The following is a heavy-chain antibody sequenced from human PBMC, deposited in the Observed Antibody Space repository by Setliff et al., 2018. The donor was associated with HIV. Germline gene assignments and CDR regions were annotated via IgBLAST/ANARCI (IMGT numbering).Heavy chain of an antibody. CDR3: ARDQATGYEKVWFSWIDP. CDR1: GGTFSLYA. V-gene: IGHV1-69*13. CDR2: IIPIFNTA. D-gene: IGHD5-12*01. Sequence: SVKVSCKASGGTFSLYAINWVRQAPGQGLEWMGGIIPIFNTANYAQKFQGRATITADGSTSTAYMESSSLRFEDTATYYCARDQATGYEKVWFSWIDPWGQGTLVTVSS. J-gene: IGHJ5*02.